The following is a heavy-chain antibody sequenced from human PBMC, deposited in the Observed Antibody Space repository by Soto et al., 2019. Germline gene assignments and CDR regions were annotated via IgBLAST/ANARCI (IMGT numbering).Heavy chain of an antibody. CDR3: ARDRPVDY. J-gene: IGHJ4*02. V-gene: IGHV3-48*02. CDR1: GFTFSAFR. Sequence: PGGFLRLSCAGSGFTFSAFRMNWVRQAPGKGLEWISYIYGSSSTMYYADSVKGRFSISRDNAKSSLYLQMNNLTHEDTAVYYCARDRPVDYWGQGTPVTVSS. CDR2: IYGSSSTM.